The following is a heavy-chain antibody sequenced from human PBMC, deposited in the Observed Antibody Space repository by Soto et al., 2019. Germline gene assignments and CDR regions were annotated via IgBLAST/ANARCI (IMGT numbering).Heavy chain of an antibody. D-gene: IGHD3-10*01. V-gene: IGHV3-73*01. CDR2: IRSKANSYAT. CDR3: TRDYGSGSYSLRWDY. CDR1: GFTFSGSA. J-gene: IGHJ4*02. Sequence: GGSLRLSCAASGFTFSGSAMHWVRQASGKGLEWVGRIRSKANSYATAYAASVKGRFTISRDDSKNTAYLQMNSLKTEDTAVYYCTRDYGSGSYSLRWDYWGQGTLVTVSS.